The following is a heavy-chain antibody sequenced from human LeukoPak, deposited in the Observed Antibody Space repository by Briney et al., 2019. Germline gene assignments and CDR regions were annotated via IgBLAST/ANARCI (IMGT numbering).Heavy chain of an antibody. V-gene: IGHV4-59*08. Sequence: SETLSLTCTVSGGSISSYYWSWIRQPPGKGLEWIGYIYYSGSTNYNPSLKSRATISVDTSKNQFSLKLSSVTAADTAVYYCARQVAVAGKFDYWGQGTLVTVSS. CDR1: GGSISSYY. J-gene: IGHJ4*02. CDR2: IYYSGST. D-gene: IGHD6-19*01. CDR3: ARQVAVAGKFDY.